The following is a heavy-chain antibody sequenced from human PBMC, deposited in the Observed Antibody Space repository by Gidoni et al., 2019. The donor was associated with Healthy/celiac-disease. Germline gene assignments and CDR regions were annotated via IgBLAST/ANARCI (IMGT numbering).Heavy chain of an antibody. CDR2: SSSSSSTI. CDR1: GFTCSSYS. V-gene: IGHV3-48*02. J-gene: IGHJ3*02. Sequence: EVQLVESGGGLVQPGGSLRLSCAASGFTCSSYSMNWVRQAPGKGLEWVSYSSSSSSTIYYADSVKGRFTISRDNAKNSLYLQMNSLRDEDTAVYYCAREKYSKRRSDAFDIWGQGTMVTVSS. CDR3: AREKYSKRRSDAFDI. D-gene: IGHD2-21*01.